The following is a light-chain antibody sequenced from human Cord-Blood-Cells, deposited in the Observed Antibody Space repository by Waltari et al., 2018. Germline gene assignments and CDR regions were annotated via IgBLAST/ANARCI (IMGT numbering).Light chain of an antibody. CDR3: QQYGSSPWT. CDR2: GAS. V-gene: IGKV3-20*01. J-gene: IGKJ1*01. CDR1: QSVSSSY. Sequence: ENWLKQSPGPLSLSPGERATLSCRASQSVSSSYLAWYQQKPGQAPRLLIYGASSRATGIPDRFSGSGSGTDFTLTISRLEPEDFAVYYCQQYGSSPWTFGQGTKVEIK.